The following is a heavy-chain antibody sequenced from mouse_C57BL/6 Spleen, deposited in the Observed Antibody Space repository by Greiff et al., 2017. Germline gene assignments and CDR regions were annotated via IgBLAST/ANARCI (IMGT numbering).Heavy chain of an antibody. CDR1: GYTFTSYW. J-gene: IGHJ2*01. Sequence: QVQLKQPGAELVKPGASVKMSCKASGYTFTSYWITWVKQRPGQGLEWIGDIYPGSGSTNYNEKFKSKATLTVDTSSSTAYMQLSSLTSEDSAVYYCAREEKTYDLDYWGQGTTLTVSS. CDR3: AREEKTYDLDY. CDR2: IYPGSGST. V-gene: IGHV1-55*01. D-gene: IGHD5-2*01.